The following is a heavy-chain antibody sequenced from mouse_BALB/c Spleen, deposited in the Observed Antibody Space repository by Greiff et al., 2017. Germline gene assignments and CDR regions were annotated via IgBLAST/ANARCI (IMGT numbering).Heavy chain of an antibody. Sequence: VQLKESGPELVKPGASVKMSCKASGYTFTSYVMHWVKQKPGQGLEWIGYINPYNDGTKYNEKFKGKATLTSDKSSSTAYMELSSLTSEDSAVYYCARSFYYGYDGYYAMDYWGQGTSVTVSS. J-gene: IGHJ4*01. CDR2: INPYNDGT. CDR3: ARSFYYGYDGYYAMDY. D-gene: IGHD2-2*01. V-gene: IGHV1-14*01. CDR1: GYTFTSYV.